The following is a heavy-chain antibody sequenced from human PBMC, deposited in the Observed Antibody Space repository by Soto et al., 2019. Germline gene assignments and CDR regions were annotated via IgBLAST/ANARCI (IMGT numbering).Heavy chain of an antibody. J-gene: IGHJ5*02. D-gene: IGHD1-26*01. CDR3: ARAVFSGGGWLDP. V-gene: IGHV1-46*01. CDR2: INPSSGDT. Sequence: QEQLVQSGAEVKTPGASVNVSCKASGYSLTKYYVHWVRQAPGQGLEWMAIINPSSGDTTYAQKFQGRVTVTSNTSPGTVYMELRSLTSEDTAIYYCARAVFSGGGWLDPSGQGTLVTVSS. CDR1: GYSLTKYY.